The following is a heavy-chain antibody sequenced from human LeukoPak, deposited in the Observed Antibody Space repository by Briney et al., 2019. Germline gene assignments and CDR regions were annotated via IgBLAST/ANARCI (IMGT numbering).Heavy chain of an antibody. CDR2: ISSSSSYI. J-gene: IGHJ4*02. D-gene: IGHD6-19*01. CDR3: ARPAGSSGWYW. CDR1: GFTFSSYS. Sequence: GGSLRLSCGASGFTFSSYSMNWVRQAPGKGLEWVSSISSSSSYIYYADSVKGRFTISRDNAKNSLYLQMNSLRAEDTAVYYCARPAGSSGWYWWGQGTLVTVSS. V-gene: IGHV3-21*01.